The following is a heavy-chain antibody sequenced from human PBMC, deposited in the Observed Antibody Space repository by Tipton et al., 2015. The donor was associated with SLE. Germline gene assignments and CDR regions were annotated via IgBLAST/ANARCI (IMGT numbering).Heavy chain of an antibody. D-gene: IGHD6-19*01. J-gene: IGHJ4*02. CDR2: IYHSGST. V-gene: IGHV4-34*01. Sequence: TLSLTCAVYGGSFSGYYWSWIRQPPGKGLEWIGSIYHSGSTYYNPSLKSRVTTSVDTSKNQFSLKLSSVTAADTAVYYCATMPPGIAVAAKGYWGQGTLVTVSS. CDR1: GGSFSGYY. CDR3: ATMPPGIAVAAKGY.